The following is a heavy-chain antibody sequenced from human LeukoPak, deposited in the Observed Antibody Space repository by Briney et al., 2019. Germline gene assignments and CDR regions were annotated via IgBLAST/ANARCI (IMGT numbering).Heavy chain of an antibody. Sequence: SETLSLTCAVSGGSISSGGYSWSWIRQPPGKGLEWIGYIYHSGSTYYNPSLKSRVTILVDRSKNQFSLELSSVTAANTAVYYCARAPSPPYYYDSSGYYYSRDYYGMDVWGQGTTVTVSS. D-gene: IGHD3-22*01. V-gene: IGHV4-30-2*01. CDR3: ARAPSPPYYYDSSGYYYSRDYYGMDV. CDR1: GGSISSGGYS. J-gene: IGHJ6*02. CDR2: IYHSGST.